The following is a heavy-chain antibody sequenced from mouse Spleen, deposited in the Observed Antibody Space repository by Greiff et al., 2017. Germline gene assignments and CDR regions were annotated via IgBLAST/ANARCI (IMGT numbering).Heavy chain of an antibody. D-gene: IGHD1-1*01. CDR1: GYTFTSYW. CDR2: IDPSDSYT. CDR3: ARSPIYYYGSSPLGYFDV. V-gene: IGHV1-69*02. Sequence: QVQLQQPGAELVKPGASVKLSCKASGYTFTSYWMHWVKQRPGQGLEWIGEIDPSDSYTNYNQKFKGKATLTVDKSSSTAYMQLSSLTSEDSAVYYCARSPIYYYGSSPLGYFDVWGAGTTVTVSS. J-gene: IGHJ1*01.